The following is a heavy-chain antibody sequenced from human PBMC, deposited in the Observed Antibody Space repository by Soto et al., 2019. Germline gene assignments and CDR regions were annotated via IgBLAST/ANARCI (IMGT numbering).Heavy chain of an antibody. CDR2: ISYDGSNK. CDR1: GFTFSSYG. J-gene: IGHJ6*02. D-gene: IGHD5-18*01. V-gene: IGHV3-30*18. CDR3: AKDSHVDTAMVGGRGGMDV. Sequence: QVQLVESGGGVVQPGRSLRLSCAASGFTFSSYGMHWVRQAPGKGLEWGAVISYDGSNKYYADSVKGRFTISRDNSKNTLYLQMNSLRAEDTAVYYCAKDSHVDTAMVGGRGGMDVWGQGTTVTVSS.